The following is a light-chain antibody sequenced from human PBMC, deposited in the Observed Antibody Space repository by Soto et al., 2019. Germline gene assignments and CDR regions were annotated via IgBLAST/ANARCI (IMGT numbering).Light chain of an antibody. Sequence: QSALTQPRAVSGSAGESVTISCTGTSSYVGGYNYVSWYQQHPGKAPKLMIYDVSKRPSGVPDRFSGSKSGNTASLTISGLQAEDEADYYCCSYAGSYTYVFGTGTKVTVL. CDR2: DVS. CDR3: CSYAGSYTYV. V-gene: IGLV2-11*01. CDR1: SSYVGGYNY. J-gene: IGLJ1*01.